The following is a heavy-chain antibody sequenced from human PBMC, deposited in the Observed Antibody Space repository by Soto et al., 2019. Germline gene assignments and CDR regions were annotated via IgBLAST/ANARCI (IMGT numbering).Heavy chain of an antibody. CDR2: ISDSGGTT. CDR1: GFTFSSYA. D-gene: IGHD3-9*01. V-gene: IGHV3-23*01. Sequence: EVQLLESGGGLVQPGGSLRLSCAASGFTFSSYAMSWVRQGPRKGLEWVAGISDSGGTTYYVDSVKGRFTISRDNSRSTQFLQMNSLRPEDTAVYYCAKDRSDFAWYWSDPFDLWGQGTMVTVSS. J-gene: IGHJ3*01. CDR3: AKDRSDFAWYWSDPFDL.